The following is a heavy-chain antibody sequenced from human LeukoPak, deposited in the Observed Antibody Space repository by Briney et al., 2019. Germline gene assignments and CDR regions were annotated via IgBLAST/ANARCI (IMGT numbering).Heavy chain of an antibody. CDR3: ARTPHYCSSTSCLGNWFDP. Sequence: SETLSLTCAVYGGSFSGYYWSWIRQPPGKGLEWIGEINHSESTNYNPSLKSRVTISVDTSKNQFSLKLSSVTAADTAVYYCARTPHYCSSTSCLGNWFDPWGQGTLVTVSS. CDR1: GGSFSGYY. D-gene: IGHD2-2*01. V-gene: IGHV4-34*01. J-gene: IGHJ5*02. CDR2: INHSEST.